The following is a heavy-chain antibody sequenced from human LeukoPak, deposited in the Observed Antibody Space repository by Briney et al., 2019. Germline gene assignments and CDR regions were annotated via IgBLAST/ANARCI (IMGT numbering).Heavy chain of an antibody. CDR2: ISASGGST. CDR1: RFTFSSFA. J-gene: IGHJ4*02. D-gene: IGHD2-21*01. Sequence: GGSLRLSCAASRFTFSSFAMYWVRQAPGKGLEWVSGISASGGSTYYADSVKGRFTISRDNSKNTLYLQMNSLRAGDTAVYYCAKGPGERTQGPGDYWGQGTLVTVSS. CDR3: AKGPGERTQGPGDY. V-gene: IGHV3-23*01.